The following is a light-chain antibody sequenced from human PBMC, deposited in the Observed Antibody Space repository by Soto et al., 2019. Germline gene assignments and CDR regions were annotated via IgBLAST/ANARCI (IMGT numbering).Light chain of an antibody. CDR2: EVT. CDR1: SSDVGGYNY. Sequence: QSALTQPPSASGSPGQSVTISYTGTSSDVGGYNYVSWFRQHPGKAPKLMIYEVTKRPSGVPDRFSGSKSGNTASLTVSGRQAEDEADYYCISYAGSNNFVVFGGGTKLTVL. J-gene: IGLJ2*01. CDR3: ISYAGSNNFVV. V-gene: IGLV2-8*01.